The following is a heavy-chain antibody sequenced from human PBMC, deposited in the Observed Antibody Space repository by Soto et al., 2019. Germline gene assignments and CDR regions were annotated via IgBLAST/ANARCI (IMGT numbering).Heavy chain of an antibody. V-gene: IGHV1-18*04. J-gene: IGHJ5*02. CDR3: ARVGYLRFLEWLPYPLNWFDP. CDR2: ISAYNGNT. CDR1: GYTFTSYG. Sequence: ASVKVSCKASGYTFTSYGISWVRQAPGQGLECMRWISAYNGNTNYAQKLQGRVTMTTDTSTSTAYMELRSLRSDDTAVYYCARVGYLRFLEWLPYPLNWFDPWGQGTLVTVSS. D-gene: IGHD3-3*01.